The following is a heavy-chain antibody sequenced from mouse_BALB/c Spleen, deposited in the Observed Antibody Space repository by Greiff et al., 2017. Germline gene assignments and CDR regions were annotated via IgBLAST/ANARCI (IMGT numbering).Heavy chain of an antibody. CDR2: IWSGGST. CDR1: GFSLTSYG. Sequence: VQLQQSGPGLVQPSQSLSITCTVSGFSLTSYGVHWVRQSPGKGLEWLGVIWSGGSTDYNAAFISRLSISKDNSKSQVFFKMNSLQANDTGIYYCASWDGYAMDYWGQGTSVTVSS. D-gene: IGHD4-1*01. CDR3: ASWDGYAMDY. J-gene: IGHJ4*01. V-gene: IGHV2-2*02.